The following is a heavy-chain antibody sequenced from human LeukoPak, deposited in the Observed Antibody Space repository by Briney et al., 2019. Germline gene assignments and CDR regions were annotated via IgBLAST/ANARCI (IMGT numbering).Heavy chain of an antibody. Sequence: ASVTVSCKASGYTFTSYYIHWVRQAPGQGLEWMGIINPSGGSTSYAQKFQGRVAMTRDTSTSTVYMELSSLRSEDTAVYYCARIDYGDGDYWGQGTLVTVSS. V-gene: IGHV1-46*01. CDR3: ARIDYGDGDY. CDR2: INPSGGST. D-gene: IGHD4-17*01. J-gene: IGHJ4*02. CDR1: GYTFTSYY.